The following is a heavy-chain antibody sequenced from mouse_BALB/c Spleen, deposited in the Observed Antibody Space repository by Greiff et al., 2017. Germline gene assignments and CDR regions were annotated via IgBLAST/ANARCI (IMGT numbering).Heavy chain of an antibody. Sequence: DVKLVESGGGLVKPGGSLKLSCAASGFTFSSYTMSWVRQTPEKRLEWVATISSGGSYTYYPDSVKGRFTISRDNAKNTLYLQMSSLKSEDTAMYYCTRDASGSSYWYFDVWGAGTTVTVSS. CDR2: ISSGGSYT. J-gene: IGHJ1*01. CDR1: GFTFSSYT. D-gene: IGHD1-1*01. V-gene: IGHV5-6-4*01. CDR3: TRDASGSSYWYFDV.